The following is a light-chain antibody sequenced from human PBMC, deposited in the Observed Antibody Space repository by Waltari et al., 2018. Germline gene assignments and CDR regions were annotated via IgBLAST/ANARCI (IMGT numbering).Light chain of an antibody. V-gene: IGKV3-15*01. CDR1: QSVSSN. CDR3: QQYNNWPPGKT. Sequence: EIVMTQSPATLSVSPGERATLSCRASQSVSSNLAWYQQKPGTAPRLLIYGASTTGTXXXXXXXXTISSMQSEDFAVYYCQQYNNWPPGKTFGQGTKVEIK. J-gene: IGKJ1*01. CDR2: GAS.